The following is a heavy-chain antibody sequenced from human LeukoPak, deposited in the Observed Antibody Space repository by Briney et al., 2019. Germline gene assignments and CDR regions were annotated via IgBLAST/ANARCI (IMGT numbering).Heavy chain of an antibody. D-gene: IGHD3-10*01. CDR2: INTNTGNP. CDR3: ARGSGSGSSLLNWFDP. V-gene: IGHV7-4-1*02. J-gene: IGHJ5*02. CDR1: GYTFTSYA. Sequence: VASVKVSCKASGYTFTSYAMNWVRQAPGQGLEWMGWINTNTGNPAYAQGFTGRFVFSLDTSVSTAYLQISSLKAEDTAVYYCARGSGSGSSLLNWFDPWGQGTLVTVSS.